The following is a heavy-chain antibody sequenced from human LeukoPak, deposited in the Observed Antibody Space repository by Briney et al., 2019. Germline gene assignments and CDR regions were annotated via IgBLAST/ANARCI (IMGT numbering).Heavy chain of an antibody. J-gene: IGHJ4*02. CDR3: AKFSFCSGGSCYSGIY. V-gene: IGHV3-30*18. D-gene: IGHD2-15*01. Sequence: GGSLRLSCAASGFTFSSYGMHWVRQAPGKGLEWVAVISYDGSNKYYADSVKGRFTISRDNSKNTLYLQMNSLRAEGTAVYYCAKFSFCSGGSCYSGIYWGQGTLVTVSS. CDR2: ISYDGSNK. CDR1: GFTFSSYG.